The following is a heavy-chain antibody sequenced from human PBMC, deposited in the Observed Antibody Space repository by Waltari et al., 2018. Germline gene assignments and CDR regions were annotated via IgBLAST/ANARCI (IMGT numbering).Heavy chain of an antibody. J-gene: IGHJ4*02. D-gene: IGHD1-26*01. Sequence: QLQLQESDPGLVKPSETLSLTCTVSGGSISSSSYYWGWIRQPPGKGLEWIGSIYYSGSTYYNPSLKSRVTISVDTSKNQFSLKLSSVTAADTAVYYCARARGGSYGGEDFDYWGQGTLVTVSS. CDR2: IYYSGST. V-gene: IGHV4-39*07. CDR3: ARARGGSYGGEDFDY. CDR1: GGSISSSSYY.